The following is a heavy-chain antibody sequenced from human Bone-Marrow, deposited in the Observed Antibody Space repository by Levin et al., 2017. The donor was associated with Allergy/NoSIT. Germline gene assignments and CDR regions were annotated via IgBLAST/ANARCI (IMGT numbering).Heavy chain of an antibody. D-gene: IGHD2-15*01. Sequence: GSLRLSCAASGFTFSSYGMHWVRQAPGKGLEWVAVIWYDGSNKYYADSVKGRFTISRDNSKNTLYLQMNSLRAEDTAVYYCARDPGNCSGGSCPAVDDYWGQGTLVTVSS. V-gene: IGHV3-33*01. CDR1: GFTFSSYG. J-gene: IGHJ4*02. CDR2: IWYDGSNK. CDR3: ARDPGNCSGGSCPAVDDY.